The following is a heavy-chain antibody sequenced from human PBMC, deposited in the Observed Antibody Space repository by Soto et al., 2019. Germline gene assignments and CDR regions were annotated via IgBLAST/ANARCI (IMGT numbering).Heavy chain of an antibody. CDR1: GGSISSYY. CDR2: IYYSGST. CDR3: ARVSWPSSGWYYFDY. J-gene: IGHJ4*02. Sequence: TSETLSLTCTVSGGSISSYYWSWIRQPPGKRLEWIGYIYYSGSTNYNPSLKSRVTISVDTSKNQFSLKLSSVTAADTAVYYCARVSWPSSGWYYFDYWGQGTLVTVSS. D-gene: IGHD6-19*01. V-gene: IGHV4-59*01.